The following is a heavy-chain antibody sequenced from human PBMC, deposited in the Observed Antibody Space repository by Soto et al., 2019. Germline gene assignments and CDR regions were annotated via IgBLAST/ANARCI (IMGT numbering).Heavy chain of an antibody. D-gene: IGHD5-18*01. CDR1: RFPFSTYG. Sequence: GGSLRLSCAASRFPFSTYGMHWVRQAPGKGLEWVAVISYDGSEKYYADSVKGRFTISRDNSKNTLYLQMDSLRTGDTALYFCAKEWRYNYDPDAFDIGGQGTMVTGS. CDR2: ISYDGSEK. J-gene: IGHJ3*02. V-gene: IGHV3-30*18. CDR3: AKEWRYNYDPDAFDI.